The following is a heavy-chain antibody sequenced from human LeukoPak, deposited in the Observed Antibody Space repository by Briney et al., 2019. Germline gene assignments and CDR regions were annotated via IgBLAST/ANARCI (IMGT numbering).Heavy chain of an antibody. D-gene: IGHD3-16*01. CDR2: ISSNGGST. J-gene: IGHJ4*02. V-gene: IGHV3-64D*09. CDR1: GFTFSSYA. Sequence: RGSLRLSCSVSGFTFSSYAMHWVRQAPGQGLEYVSSISSNGGSTYYADSVKGRFTISRDNSKNTLYLQMSSLRGEDTAVYYGVKDRYVDYWGQGTLVTVPS. CDR3: VKDRYVDY.